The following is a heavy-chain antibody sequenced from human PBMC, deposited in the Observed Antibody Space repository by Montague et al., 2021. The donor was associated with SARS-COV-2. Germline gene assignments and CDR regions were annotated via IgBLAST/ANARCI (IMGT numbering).Heavy chain of an antibody. CDR2: IYYSGST. D-gene: IGHD5-24*01. J-gene: IGHJ4*02. CDR3: ARPPRGWLQLRDFYYFDY. V-gene: IGHV4-59*11. Sequence: SETLSLTCTVSGAFITSHYWSWIRQPPGKGLEWIGYIYYSGSTNYNPSLKSRVTISVDTSKNQFSLKLSSVTAADTAVYYCARPPRGWLQLRDFYYFDYWGQGTLVTVSS. CDR1: GAFITSHY.